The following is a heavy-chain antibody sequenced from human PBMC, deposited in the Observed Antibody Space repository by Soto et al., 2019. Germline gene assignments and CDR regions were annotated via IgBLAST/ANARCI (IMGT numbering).Heavy chain of an antibody. D-gene: IGHD4-17*01. J-gene: IGHJ4*02. CDR1: GFTFSSYA. CDR3: ANFDGSDRMTTATIG. V-gene: IGHV3-23*01. Sequence: EVQLLESGGGLVQPGGSLRLSCAASGFTFSSYAMSWVRQAPGKGLEWVSAISGSGGSTYYADSVKGRFTISRDNSKNALYLQMDILRAEDTVVYYCANFDGSDRMTTATIGWGQGTLVTVTS. CDR2: ISGSGGST.